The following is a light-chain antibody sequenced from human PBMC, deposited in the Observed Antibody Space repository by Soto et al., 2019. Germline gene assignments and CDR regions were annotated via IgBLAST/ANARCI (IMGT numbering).Light chain of an antibody. CDR3: KQRYAWPPIT. CDR2: DAS. Sequence: EIALTQSPATLSLSPGERATLSCRASRSVRSYLAWYQQKPGQAPRLLIYDASNRAAGIPARFSGSGSETDFTLTISNLEPEDFAVHYCKQRYAWPPITFGQGTRLEIK. V-gene: IGKV3-11*01. CDR1: RSVRSY. J-gene: IGKJ5*01.